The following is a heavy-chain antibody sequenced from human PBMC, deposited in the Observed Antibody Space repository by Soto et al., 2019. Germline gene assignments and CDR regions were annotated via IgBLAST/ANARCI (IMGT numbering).Heavy chain of an antibody. V-gene: IGHV3-33*01. CDR1: GFTFSYYP. CDR2: IWFDGSNE. D-gene: IGHD6-19*01. Sequence: QVQLVQSGGGVVQPGKSLRLSCAASGFTFSYYPMHWVRQAPGRGVEWVAAIWFDGSNEYYADSVKGRFTVSRDNSNNMLYLQMNSLRVEDTAVYFCARKGSVAAPDYWGQGTQVTVAS. CDR3: ARKGSVAAPDY. J-gene: IGHJ4*02.